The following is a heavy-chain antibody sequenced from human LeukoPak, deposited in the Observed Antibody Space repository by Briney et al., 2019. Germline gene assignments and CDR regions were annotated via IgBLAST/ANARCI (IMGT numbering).Heavy chain of an antibody. CDR2: IYYSGST. CDR1: GGSISSNSYY. Sequence: PSETLSLTCAVSGGSISSNSYYWGWIRQPPGKGLEWIGSIYYSGSTYYNPSLKSRVTISVDTSKNQFSLKLSSVTAADTAVYYCARLLRFRYYYGSGSYYKGAFDYWGQGTLVTVSS. V-gene: IGHV4-39*07. CDR3: ARLLRFRYYYGSGSYYKGAFDY. D-gene: IGHD3-10*01. J-gene: IGHJ4*02.